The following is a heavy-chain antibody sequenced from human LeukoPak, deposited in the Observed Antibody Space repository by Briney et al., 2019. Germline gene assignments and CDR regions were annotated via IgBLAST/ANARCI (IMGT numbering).Heavy chain of an antibody. V-gene: IGHV1-18*01. J-gene: IGHJ5*02. CDR1: GYTFTSYG. D-gene: IGHD1-26*01. CDR3: ARDRSGSYYDWFDP. Sequence: ASVKVSCKPSGYTFTSYGISWVRQAPGQGLEWMGWISAYNGNTNYAQKLQGRVTMTTDTSTSTAYMELRSLRSDDTAVYYCARDRSGSYYDWFDPWGQGTLVTVSS. CDR2: ISAYNGNT.